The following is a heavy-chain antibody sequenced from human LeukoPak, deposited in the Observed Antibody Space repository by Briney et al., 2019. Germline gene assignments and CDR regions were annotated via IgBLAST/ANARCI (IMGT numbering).Heavy chain of an antibody. D-gene: IGHD4/OR15-4a*01. Sequence: GGPLDFPVEAPISTLRAMPVTGAAQLPGRGWEWVSLISATGRSTYYGDSVKGRFTICRDNSNNALYLEMSSLRDDDTAVYYCARDYTNYLGLGYWGQGTLVTVSS. V-gene: IGHV3-23*01. CDR2: ISATGRST. CDR1: ISTLRAMP. CDR3: ARDYTNYLGLGY. J-gene: IGHJ4*02.